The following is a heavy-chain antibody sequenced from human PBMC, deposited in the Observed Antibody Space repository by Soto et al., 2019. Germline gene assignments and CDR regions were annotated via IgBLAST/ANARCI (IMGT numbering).Heavy chain of an antibody. CDR2: ISYDGSNK. D-gene: IGHD6-6*01. J-gene: IGHJ4*02. Sequence: GGSLRLSCAASGFTFSSYGMHWVRQAPGKGLEWVAVISYDGSNKYYADSVKGRFTISRDNSKNTLYLQMNSLRAEDTAVYYCAKDLRDLVYYFDYWGQGTLVTVSS. V-gene: IGHV3-30*18. CDR1: GFTFSSYG. CDR3: AKDLRDLVYYFDY.